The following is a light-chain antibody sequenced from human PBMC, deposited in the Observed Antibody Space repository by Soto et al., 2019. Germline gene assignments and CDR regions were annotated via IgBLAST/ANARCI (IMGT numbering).Light chain of an antibody. V-gene: IGKV3-15*01. J-gene: IGKJ1*01. CDR1: QSVSSN. CDR2: GAS. Sequence: EIVMTQSPATLSVSPGERATLSCRASQSVSSNLAWYQQTPGQAPRLLIYGASTRATGIPARFSGSGSGTEFTLTISSLQSEDFAVYYRQEYNNWPRTFGQGTKVEIK. CDR3: QEYNNWPRT.